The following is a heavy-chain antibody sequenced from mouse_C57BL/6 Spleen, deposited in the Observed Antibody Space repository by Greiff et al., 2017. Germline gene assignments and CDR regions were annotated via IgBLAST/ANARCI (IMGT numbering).Heavy chain of an antibody. J-gene: IGHJ2*01. CDR2: IDPEDGDT. D-gene: IGHD1-1*01. CDR3: RIYYDGSSYYFDD. Sequence: VQLQQSGAELVRPGASVKLSCTASGFNIKDYYMHWVKQRPEQGLEWIGRIDPEDGDTEYAPKFQGKATMTADTSSNTAYRPLNSLTSEDTAVYSCRIYYDGSSYYFDDWGQSTTLTVSS. CDR1: GFNIKDYY. V-gene: IGHV14-1*01.